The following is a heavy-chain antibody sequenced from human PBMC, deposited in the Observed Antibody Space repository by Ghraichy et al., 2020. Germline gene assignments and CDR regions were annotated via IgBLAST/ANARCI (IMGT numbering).Heavy chain of an antibody. CDR3: ARGTGFDYDFWSGYSTYAMDV. D-gene: IGHD3-3*01. V-gene: IGHV4-30-4*01. CDR1: GGSISSGDYF. J-gene: IGHJ6*02. CDR2: IFYSGST. Sequence: SETLSLTCTVSGGSISSGDYFWSWIRRPPGKGLEWIGYIFYSGSTHYNPSLKSRVTISVDTSKNHFSLTVSSVTAADTAVYYCARGTGFDYDFWSGYSTYAMDVWSQGATVTVSS.